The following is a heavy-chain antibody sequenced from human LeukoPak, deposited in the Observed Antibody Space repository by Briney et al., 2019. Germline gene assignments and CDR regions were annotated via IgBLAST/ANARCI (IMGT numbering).Heavy chain of an antibody. J-gene: IGHJ4*02. V-gene: IGHV4-59*01. Sequence: SETLSLTCTVSGGSISTFYWNWIRQSPGKGLEWIGFINYSGRTNYNPSLKSRVTISVDTSKNQFSLKLSSVTAADTAVYYCARDFSSGFDYWGQGTLVTVSS. CDR3: ARDFSSGFDY. CDR1: GGSISTFY. CDR2: INYSGRT. D-gene: IGHD1-1*01.